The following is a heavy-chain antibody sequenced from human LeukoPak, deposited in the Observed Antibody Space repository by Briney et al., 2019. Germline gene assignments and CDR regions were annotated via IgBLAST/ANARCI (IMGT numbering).Heavy chain of an antibody. J-gene: IGHJ6*02. Sequence: KPSETLSLTCAVYGGSFSSYYWSWIRQPPGKGLEWIGYIHYSGSTNYNPSLKSRVTISVDTSKNQFSLKLSSVTAADTAVYYCARARVYCTNGVCRDYYYYGMDVWGQGTTVTVSS. CDR2: IHYSGST. CDR1: GGSFSSYY. CDR3: ARARVYCTNGVCRDYYYYGMDV. D-gene: IGHD2-8*01. V-gene: IGHV4-59*01.